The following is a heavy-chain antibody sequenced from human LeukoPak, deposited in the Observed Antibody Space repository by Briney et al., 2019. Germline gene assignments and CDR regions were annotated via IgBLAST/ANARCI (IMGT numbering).Heavy chain of an antibody. V-gene: IGHV3-48*01. D-gene: IGHD4-17*01. CDR1: GFTFSIYS. Sequence: TGGSLRLSCAASGFTFSIYSISWVRQAPGKGLEWVSYISSSSSTIYYADSVKGRFTISRDNAKNPLYLQMNSLRAEDTAVYYCATDYYGDYSFQHWGQGTLVIVSS. CDR2: ISSSSSTI. CDR3: ATDYYGDYSFQH. J-gene: IGHJ1*01.